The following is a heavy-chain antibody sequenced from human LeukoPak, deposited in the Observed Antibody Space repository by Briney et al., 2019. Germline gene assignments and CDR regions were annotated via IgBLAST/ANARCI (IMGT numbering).Heavy chain of an antibody. CDR1: GFTFSDYY. CDR3: ARVANYYDSSGPGS. Sequence: KPGGSLRLSCAASGFTFSDYYMTWIRQAPGKGLEGVSYISGSGSTIYYADSVKGRFTISRDNAKKSLYLQMNRLRAEDTAVYYCARVANYYDSSGPGSWGQGTLVNVPS. CDR2: ISGSGSTI. J-gene: IGHJ5*02. V-gene: IGHV3-11*01. D-gene: IGHD3-22*01.